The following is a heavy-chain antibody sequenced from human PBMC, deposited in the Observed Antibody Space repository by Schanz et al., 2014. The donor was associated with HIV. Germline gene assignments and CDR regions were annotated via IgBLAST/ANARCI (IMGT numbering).Heavy chain of an antibody. CDR2: IKEDGIEK. CDR1: GFTFDSYG. Sequence: QVQLVESGGGVVQPGRSLRLSCAASGFTFDSYGIHWVRQAPGKGLEWVANIKEDGIEKYYVDSVKGRFTISRDNSKNTLYLQINSLRIDDTAVYYCAKDGGSRGRRRGMDVWGQGTTVTVSS. V-gene: IGHV3-30*18. D-gene: IGHD3-16*01. CDR3: AKDGGSRGRRRGMDV. J-gene: IGHJ6*02.